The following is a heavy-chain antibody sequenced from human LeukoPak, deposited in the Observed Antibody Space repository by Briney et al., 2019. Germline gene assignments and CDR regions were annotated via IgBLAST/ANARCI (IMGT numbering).Heavy chain of an antibody. J-gene: IGHJ6*02. CDR2: INPNSGGT. CDR3: ATSTTRDVYYYYYGMDV. Sequence: ASVKVSCKASGYTFTGYYMHWVRQAPGQGLEWMGWINPNSGGTNYAQKFQGWVTMTRDTSISTAYMELSGLRSDDTAVYYCATSTTRDVYYYYYGMDVWGQGTTVTVSS. D-gene: IGHD1-14*01. CDR1: GYTFTGYY. V-gene: IGHV1-2*04.